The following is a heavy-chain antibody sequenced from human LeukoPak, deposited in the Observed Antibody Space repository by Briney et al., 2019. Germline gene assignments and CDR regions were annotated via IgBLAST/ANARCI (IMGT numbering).Heavy chain of an antibody. CDR1: GGTFTSYA. D-gene: IGHD2-15*01. CDR2: INPIFGTA. V-gene: IGHV1-69*01. J-gene: IGHJ6*04. CDR3: ARGIVVVVAATQDYYYGMDV. Sequence: SSVKVSCKASGGTFTSYAINWVRQAPGQGLEWMGGINPIFGTANYSQKFQGRVTITADESTSTAYMELSSLRSEDTAVYYCARGIVVVVAATQDYYYGMDVWGKGTTVTVSS.